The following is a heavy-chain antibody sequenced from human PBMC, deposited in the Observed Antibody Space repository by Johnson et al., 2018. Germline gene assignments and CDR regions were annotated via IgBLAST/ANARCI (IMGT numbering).Heavy chain of an antibody. V-gene: IGHV3-30-3*01. CDR3: TRGGTYYYDATNAFDI. Sequence: QVQLVQSGGGVVQPGRSLRLSCVASGITLSNYAMHWVRQAPGKGLEWVAVISYDGSSEYYADSVKGRFTISRDNSKNTLYLQINSLKAEDTAVDYCTRGGTYYYDATNAFDIWGQGTMVTVSS. D-gene: IGHD3-22*01. CDR2: ISYDGSSE. CDR1: GITLSNYA. J-gene: IGHJ3*02.